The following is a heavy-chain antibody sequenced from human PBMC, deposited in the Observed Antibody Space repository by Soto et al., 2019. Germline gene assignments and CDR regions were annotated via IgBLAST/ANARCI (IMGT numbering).Heavy chain of an antibody. CDR2: ISRDGGTK. D-gene: IGHD2-8*02. CDR1: GFTVSNFG. J-gene: IGHJ4*02. CDR3: TGEVASGY. Sequence: QVQLVESGGGVVQPGRSLRLSCAVSGFTVSNFGMHWVRQAPGKGLEWVAVISRDGGTKFYADSVKGRFTISRDNSRNTLLLEMNSLRGDDMGVYYCTGEVASGYWGQGTLVTVSS. V-gene: IGHV3-30*03.